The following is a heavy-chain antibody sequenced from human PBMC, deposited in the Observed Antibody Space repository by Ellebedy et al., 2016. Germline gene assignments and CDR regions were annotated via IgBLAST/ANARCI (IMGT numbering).Heavy chain of an antibody. D-gene: IGHD3-10*01. CDR1: GGSISSYY. J-gene: IGHJ4*02. Sequence: SETLSLTCTVSGGSISSYYWSWIRQPPGRGLEWIGYIYYSGSTYYSPSLKSRVSISLATSKNQFSLKLSSVTAADTALYYCARVSNTWYGVGEYYFDYWGQGTLVTVSS. CDR3: ARVSNTWYGVGEYYFDY. CDR2: IYYSGST. V-gene: IGHV4-59*12.